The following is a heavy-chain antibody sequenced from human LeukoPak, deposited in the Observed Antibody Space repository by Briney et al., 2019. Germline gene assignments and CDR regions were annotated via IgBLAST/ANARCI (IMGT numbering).Heavy chain of an antibody. CDR3: AKRGAYSPPY. V-gene: IGHV3-23*01. D-gene: IGHD5-18*01. Sequence: GGSLRLSCAASGFTFSSSAMNWVRQAPGKGLEWVSAISGSGGSTYYADSVKGRFTISRDNSKNTLYLQMNSLRAEDMAVYYCAKRGAYSPPYWGQGTLVTVSS. CDR2: ISGSGGST. CDR1: GFTFSSSA. J-gene: IGHJ4*02.